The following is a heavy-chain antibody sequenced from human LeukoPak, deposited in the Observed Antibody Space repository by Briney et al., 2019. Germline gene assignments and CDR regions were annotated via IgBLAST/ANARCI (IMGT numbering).Heavy chain of an antibody. J-gene: IGHJ5*02. D-gene: IGHD1-1*01. Sequence: ASVKVSCKASGYTFTGYYMHWVRQAPGQGLEWMGWINPNSGGTNYAQKFQGRVTMTRDTSISTAYMELSSLRSEDTAVYYCARDFEATTGTTSWFDPWGQGTLVTVSS. CDR2: INPNSGGT. CDR1: GYTFTGYY. CDR3: ARDFEATTGTTSWFDP. V-gene: IGHV1-2*02.